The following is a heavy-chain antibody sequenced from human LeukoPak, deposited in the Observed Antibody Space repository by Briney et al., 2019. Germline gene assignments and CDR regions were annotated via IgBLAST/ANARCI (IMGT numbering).Heavy chain of an antibody. Sequence: GCSLRLSCAASGFTFSRHAMRWVHQAPGKGLEWVSAISGSGGSTYYADSVKGRFTISRDNSKNTLYLQMNSLRAEGTAVYYCAKGSNWFDPWGQGTLVTVSS. CDR3: AKGSNWFDP. CDR2: ISGSGGST. V-gene: IGHV3-23*01. CDR1: GFTFSRHA. J-gene: IGHJ5*02.